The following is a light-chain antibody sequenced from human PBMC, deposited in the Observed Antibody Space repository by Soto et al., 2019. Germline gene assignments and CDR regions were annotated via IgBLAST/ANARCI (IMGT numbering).Light chain of an antibody. Sequence: QSVLTQLPSVYAAPGQKVTISCSGSSSNIGNNYVSWYQQLPGTAPKLLIYDNNKRPSGIPDRFSGSKSGTSATLGITGLQTGDEADYYCGTWDSSLSAGGVFGTGTKVTVL. CDR3: GTWDSSLSAGGV. CDR1: SSNIGNNY. CDR2: DNN. J-gene: IGLJ1*01. V-gene: IGLV1-51*01.